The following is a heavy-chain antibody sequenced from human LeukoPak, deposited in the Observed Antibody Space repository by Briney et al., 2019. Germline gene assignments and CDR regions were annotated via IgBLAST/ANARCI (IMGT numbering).Heavy chain of an antibody. J-gene: IGHJ3*02. V-gene: IGHV1-3*01. Sequence: ASVKVSCKASGYTFTSCAMHWVRQAPGQRLEWMGWINAGNGNTKYSQKFQGRVTITRDTSASTAYMELSSLRSEDTAVYYCARQDTARDAFDIWGQGTMVTVSS. CDR3: ARQDTARDAFDI. D-gene: IGHD6-6*01. CDR1: GYTFTSCA. CDR2: INAGNGNT.